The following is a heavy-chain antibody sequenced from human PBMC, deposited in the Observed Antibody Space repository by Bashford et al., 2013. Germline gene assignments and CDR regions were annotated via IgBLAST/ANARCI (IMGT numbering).Heavy chain of an antibody. CDR1: GFTFSSYS. D-gene: IGHD1-7*01. V-gene: IGHV3-21*01. CDR3: ARGDRRELHDAFDI. CDR2: ISSSSSYI. J-gene: IGHJ3*02. Sequence: GGPVRLSCAASGFTFSSYSMNWVRQAPGKGLEWVSSISSSSSYIYYADSVKGRFTISRDNAKNSLYLQMNSLRAEDTAVYYCARGDRRELHDAFDIWGQGTMVTVSS.